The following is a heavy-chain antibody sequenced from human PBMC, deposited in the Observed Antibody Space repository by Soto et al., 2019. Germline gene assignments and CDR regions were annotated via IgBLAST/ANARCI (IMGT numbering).Heavy chain of an antibody. CDR1: GGTFSSYA. V-gene: IGHV1-69*12. CDR2: IIPIFGTA. Sequence: QVQLVQSGAEVKKPGSSVKVSCKASGGTFSSYAISWVRQAPGQGLEWMGGIIPIFGTANYAQKFQGRVTITADEATSTAYMELSSLRSEDTAVYYCARAAPDSSSHRYNCCDPWGQGTLVTVSS. CDR3: ARAAPDSSSHRYNCCDP. D-gene: IGHD6-6*01. J-gene: IGHJ5*02.